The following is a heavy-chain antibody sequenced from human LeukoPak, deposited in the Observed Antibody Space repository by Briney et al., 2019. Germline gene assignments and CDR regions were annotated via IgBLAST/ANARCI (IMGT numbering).Heavy chain of an antibody. V-gene: IGHV3-7*01. D-gene: IGHD3-10*01. CDR1: GFTFSTYW. J-gene: IGHJ3*02. CDR2: IKQDGSEK. Sequence: GGSLRLSCEASGFTFSTYWMSWVRQAPGKGLEWVANIKQDGSEKYYVASVNGRFTISRDNAQNSLSLEMNSLRAEDTAVYYCARRRGSFDNWGQGTMTVSS. CDR3: ARRRGSFDN.